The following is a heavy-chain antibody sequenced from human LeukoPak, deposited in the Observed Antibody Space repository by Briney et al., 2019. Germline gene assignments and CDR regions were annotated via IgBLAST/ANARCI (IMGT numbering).Heavy chain of an antibody. CDR3: AKVRCSSTSCYTNDAFDI. Sequence: PGGSLRLSCAASGFTFSSHAMSWVRQAPGKRLEWVSAISGSGGSTYYADSVKGRFTISRDNSKNTLYLQMNSLRAEDTAVYYCAKVRCSSTSCYTNDAFDIWGQGTMVTVSS. D-gene: IGHD2-2*02. CDR2: ISGSGGST. CDR1: GFTFSSHA. V-gene: IGHV3-23*01. J-gene: IGHJ3*02.